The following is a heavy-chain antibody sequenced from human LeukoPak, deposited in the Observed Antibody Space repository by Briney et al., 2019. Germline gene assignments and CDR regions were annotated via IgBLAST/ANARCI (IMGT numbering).Heavy chain of an antibody. CDR2: IDYSGST. Sequence: SETETLPCSVSGDSFSSNYCFWAWSRQPPGKGLEWFGSIDYSGSTYYNPSLKSRVNISVDKSKNQSSLKLSSVIAADTAVYYCASLPTDYYYYGIDVWPGGTAVTVSS. CDR1: GDSFSSNYCF. CDR3: ASLPTDYYYYGIDV. V-gene: IGHV4-39*01. J-gene: IGHJ6*04. D-gene: IGHD4-17*01.